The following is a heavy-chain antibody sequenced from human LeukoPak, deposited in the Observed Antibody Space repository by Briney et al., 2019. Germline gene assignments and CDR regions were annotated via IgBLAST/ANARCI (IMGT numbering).Heavy chain of an antibody. CDR3: ARTGVIGKRHFDY. J-gene: IGHJ4*02. CDR1: GYTFTGYY. Sequence: ASVKVSCKASGYTFTGYYMHWVRQAPGQGLEWMGWINPNSGGTNYAQKFQGRVTTTRDTSISTAYMELSRLRSDDTAVYYCARTGVIGKRHFDYWGQGTLVTVSS. V-gene: IGHV1-2*02. CDR2: INPNSGGT. D-gene: IGHD7-27*01.